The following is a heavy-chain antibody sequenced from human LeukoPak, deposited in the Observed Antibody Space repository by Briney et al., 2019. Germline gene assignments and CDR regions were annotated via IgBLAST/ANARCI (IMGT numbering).Heavy chain of an antibody. Sequence: GGSLRLSCAASGFTFSSSAMSWVRQTPGKGLEWVSSITGNTATTYYADSVKGRFTISRDNSENTLFLQMNSLRAEDTAIYFCAKERRRVDTAMVRSYYFDYWGQGTLVTVSS. J-gene: IGHJ4*02. V-gene: IGHV3-23*01. CDR1: GFTFSSSA. CDR2: ITGNTATT. CDR3: AKERRRVDTAMVRSYYFDY. D-gene: IGHD5-18*01.